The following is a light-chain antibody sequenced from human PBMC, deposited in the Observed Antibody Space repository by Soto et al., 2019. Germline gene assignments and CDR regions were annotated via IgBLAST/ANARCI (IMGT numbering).Light chain of an antibody. CDR3: QQYNNWPPDRT. CDR1: QSVSSN. CDR2: GAS. Sequence: EIVMTQSPATLSVSPGERATLSCRARQSVSSNLAWYQQKPGQAPRLLIYGASTRATGIPARFSGSGSGTEFTRTISSLQSEDFAIYFCQQYNNWPPDRTFGQGTKVEIK. V-gene: IGKV3-15*01. J-gene: IGKJ1*01.